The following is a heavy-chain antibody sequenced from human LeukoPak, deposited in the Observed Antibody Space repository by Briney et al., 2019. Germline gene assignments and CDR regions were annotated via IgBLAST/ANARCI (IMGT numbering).Heavy chain of an antibody. Sequence: GGSLRLSCAASGFTFSSYAMSWVRQAPGKGLEWVSGISGSGGTTYYADSVKGQFTISRDNSKNTYLQMNSLRAEDTAAYYCAKDSRSTLPRGRLDYWGQGTLVTVSS. CDR1: GFTFSSYA. D-gene: IGHD2-21*02. CDR3: AKDSRSTLPRGRLDY. J-gene: IGHJ4*02. CDR2: ISGSGGTT. V-gene: IGHV3-23*01.